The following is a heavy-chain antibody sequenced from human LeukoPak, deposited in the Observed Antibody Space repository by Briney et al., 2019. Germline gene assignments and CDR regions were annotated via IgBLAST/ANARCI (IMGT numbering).Heavy chain of an antibody. CDR2: INHSGST. CDR3: ARGWLRSSVDF. V-gene: IGHV4-34*01. D-gene: IGHD5-12*01. Sequence: PSETLSLTCAVYGGSFSGYSWSWIRQTPGKGLEWIGEINHSGSTNYNPSLKSRVTISVDTSKNQFSLKLSSMTVADTAVYYCARGWLRSSVDFWGQGTLVTVSS. J-gene: IGHJ4*02. CDR1: GGSFSGYS.